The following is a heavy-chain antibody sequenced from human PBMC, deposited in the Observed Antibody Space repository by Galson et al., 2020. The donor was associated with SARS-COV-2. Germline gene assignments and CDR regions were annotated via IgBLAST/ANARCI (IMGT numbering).Heavy chain of an antibody. J-gene: IGHJ4*02. CDR2: IYYNGAT. CDR3: AREWGTAKRGLFYY. CDR1: GDYISTYH. Sequence: SETLSLTCSVSGDYISTYHWSWLRQPPGKGLEWIGYIYYNGATDYNPSLESRVTISVDTSENQFSLMLSSVTAADTAVYYCAREWGTAKRGLFYYWGQGTLVTVSS. D-gene: IGHD1-1*01. V-gene: IGHV4-59*01.